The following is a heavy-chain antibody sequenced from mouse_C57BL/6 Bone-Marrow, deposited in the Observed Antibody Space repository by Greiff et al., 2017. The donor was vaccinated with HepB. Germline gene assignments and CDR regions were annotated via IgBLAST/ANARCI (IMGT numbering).Heavy chain of an antibody. Sequence: QVQLQQSGAELVRPGTSVKMSCKASGYTFTNYWIGWAKQRPGHGLEWIGDIYPGGGYTNYNEKFKGKATMTADKSSSTAYMQFSSLTSEDSAIYYCAREGWYYLRYAMDYWGQGTSVTVSS. CDR2: IYPGGGYT. CDR3: AREGWYYLRYAMDY. V-gene: IGHV1-63*01. CDR1: GYTFTNYW. J-gene: IGHJ4*01. D-gene: IGHD5-5*01.